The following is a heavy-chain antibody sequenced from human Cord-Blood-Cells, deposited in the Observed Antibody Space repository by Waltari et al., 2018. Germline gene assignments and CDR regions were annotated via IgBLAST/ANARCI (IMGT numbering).Heavy chain of an antibody. CDR2: ISYYERNK. CDR1: GFTFSSYA. Sequence: QVQLVESGGGVVQPGRSLRLSCAASGFTFSSYAMHWVRQAPGKGLGWMAVISYYERNKYYADSVKGQFTISRDNSKNTLYLQMNSLRAEDTAVYYCARGRYSSSPDDAFDIWGQGTMVTVSS. CDR3: ARGRYSSSPDDAFDI. D-gene: IGHD6-13*01. V-gene: IGHV3-30*04. J-gene: IGHJ3*02.